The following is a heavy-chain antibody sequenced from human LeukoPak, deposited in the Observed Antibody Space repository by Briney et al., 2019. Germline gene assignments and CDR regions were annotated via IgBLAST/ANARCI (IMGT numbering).Heavy chain of an antibody. CDR2: IYNGDMT. CDR1: GLTVSSNY. CDR3: AKDRSYYDSGSFYLDY. Sequence: PGGSLRLSCAASGLTVSSNYMSWVRQAPGKGLEWLSVIYNGDMTYYADSVKGRFTISRGNSKNTLYLQMNSLRAEDTAVYNCAKDRSYYDSGSFYLDYWGQGTLVTVSS. V-gene: IGHV3-53*01. J-gene: IGHJ4*02. D-gene: IGHD3-10*01.